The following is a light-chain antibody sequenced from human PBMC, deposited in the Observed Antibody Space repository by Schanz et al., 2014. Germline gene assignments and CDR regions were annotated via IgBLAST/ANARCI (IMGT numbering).Light chain of an antibody. CDR2: SNN. CDR1: SSNIGSNY. CDR3: AVWDESLSGWV. J-gene: IGLJ3*02. V-gene: IGLV1-47*01. Sequence: QYVLTQPPSVSGTPGQLVTIPCSGSSSNIGSNYVYWYQQLPGTAPKLVIYSNNQRPSGVPDRFSGSRSGTSASLAISGLRSEDEADFYCAVWDESLSGWVFGGGTKLTVL.